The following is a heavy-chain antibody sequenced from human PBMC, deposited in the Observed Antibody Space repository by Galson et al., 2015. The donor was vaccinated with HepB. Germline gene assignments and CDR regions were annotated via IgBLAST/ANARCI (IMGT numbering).Heavy chain of an antibody. CDR2: IDWDGDT. Sequence: PALVKPTQTLTLTCTFSGFSLDTSEMSVTWIRQPPGRALEWLALIDWDGDTYYSSSLKTRLTISRDTSKNQVVLTMTNMNPVDTATYYCARANRGSFGDYWGQGTRVTVSS. V-gene: IGHV2-70*01. J-gene: IGHJ4*02. CDR1: GFSLDTSEMS. D-gene: IGHD1-26*01. CDR3: ARANRGSFGDY.